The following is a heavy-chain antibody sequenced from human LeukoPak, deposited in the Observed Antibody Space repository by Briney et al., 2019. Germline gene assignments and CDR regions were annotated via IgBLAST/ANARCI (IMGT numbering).Heavy chain of an antibody. D-gene: IGHD6-13*01. J-gene: IGHJ4*02. CDR3: ARVSSSSWYSTDY. V-gene: IGHV4-59*01. CDR1: GGSISSYY. Sequence: SETLSLTCTASGGSISSYYWSWIRQPPGKGLEWIGYIYYSGSTHYNPSLKSRLTISVSNTKNQFSQQLSSVTAADTAAYYCARVSSSSWYSTDYWGQGTLVTVSS. CDR2: IYYSGST.